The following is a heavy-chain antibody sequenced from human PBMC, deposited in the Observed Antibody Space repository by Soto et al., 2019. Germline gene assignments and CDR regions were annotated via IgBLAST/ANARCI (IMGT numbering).Heavy chain of an antibody. CDR3: AREYSSGWYDY. Sequence: ASVKVSCKASGYTFTGYYMHWVRQAPGQGLEWMGWINPNSGGTNYAQKFQGWVTMTRDTSISTAYMELSRLTSDDTAVYYCAREYSSGWYDYWGQGTLVTVSS. V-gene: IGHV1-2*04. CDR1: GYTFTGYY. J-gene: IGHJ4*02. D-gene: IGHD6-19*01. CDR2: INPNSGGT.